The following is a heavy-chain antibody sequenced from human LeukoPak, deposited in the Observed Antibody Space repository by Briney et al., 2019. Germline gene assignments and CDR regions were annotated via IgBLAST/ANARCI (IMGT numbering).Heavy chain of an antibody. Sequence: SETLSLTCTVSGSSISSGYYWGWIRPPPGKGLEWIGSIYHSGSTYYNPSLKSRVTISVDTSKNQFSLKLSSVTAADTAVYYCARDGIAAGFDYWGQGTLVTVSS. CDR3: ARDGIAAGFDY. CDR2: IYHSGST. J-gene: IGHJ4*02. V-gene: IGHV4-38-2*02. D-gene: IGHD6-13*01. CDR1: GSSISSGYY.